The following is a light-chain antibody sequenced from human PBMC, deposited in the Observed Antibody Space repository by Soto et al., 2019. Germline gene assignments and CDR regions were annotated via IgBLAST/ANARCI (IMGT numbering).Light chain of an antibody. CDR1: SSDLGAYNY. V-gene: IGLV2-14*01. Sequence: QSALTQPASVSGSPGQSITISCTGTSSDLGAYNYVSWYQQHPGKAPKLMIYEVSSRPSGVSNRFSGSKSGNTASLTISGLQADDEADYYCTSYTSSSAVLVFGGGTKLTVL. CDR3: TSYTSSSAVLV. J-gene: IGLJ2*01. CDR2: EVS.